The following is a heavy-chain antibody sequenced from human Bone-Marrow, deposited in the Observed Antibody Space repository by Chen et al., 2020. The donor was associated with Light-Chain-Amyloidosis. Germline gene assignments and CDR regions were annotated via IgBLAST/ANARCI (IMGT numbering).Heavy chain of an antibody. Sequence: EVQLEQSGPEVKKPGESLKISCKGSGYTFPNYWIGWVRQMPGKGLEWMGVIYPDDSDPKYRPSFEGQVTISADKSITTAYLQWRSLKASDTAMYYCARRRDGYNFDYWGQGTLVTVSS. D-gene: IGHD5-12*01. V-gene: IGHV5-51*01. CDR3: ARRRDGYNFDY. CDR1: GYTFPNYW. CDR2: IYPDDSDP. J-gene: IGHJ4*02.